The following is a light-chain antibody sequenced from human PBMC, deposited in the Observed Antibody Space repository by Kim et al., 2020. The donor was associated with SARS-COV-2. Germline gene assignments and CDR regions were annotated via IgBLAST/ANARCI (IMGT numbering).Light chain of an antibody. CDR2: AAS. CDR3: QQSYSTPPYT. J-gene: IGKJ2*01. V-gene: IGKV1-39*01. CDR1: QSISSY. Sequence: ASVGDRVTITCRASQSISSYLNWYQQKLGKAPNLLIYAASSLQSGVPSRFSGSGFGTDFTLSISSLQPEDFATYYCQQSYSTPPYTFGQGTKLEI.